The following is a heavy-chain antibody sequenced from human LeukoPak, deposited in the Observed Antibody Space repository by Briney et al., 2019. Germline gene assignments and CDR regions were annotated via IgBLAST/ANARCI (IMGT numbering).Heavy chain of an antibody. CDR2: INHSGST. V-gene: IGHV4-34*01. Sequence: PSETLSLTCAVYGGSFSGYYWSWIRQPPGKGLEWIGEINHSGSTNYNPSLKSRVTISVDTSKNQFSLKLSSVTAADTAVYYCARGSLSSSNYAHWYFDLWGRGTLVTVSS. CDR1: GGSFSGYY. D-gene: IGHD1-7*01. CDR3: ARGSLSSSNYAHWYFDL. J-gene: IGHJ2*01.